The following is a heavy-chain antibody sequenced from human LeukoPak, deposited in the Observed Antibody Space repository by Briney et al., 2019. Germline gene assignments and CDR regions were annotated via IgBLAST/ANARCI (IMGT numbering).Heavy chain of an antibody. V-gene: IGHV4-30-4*01. D-gene: IGHD6-13*01. Sequence: SETLSLTCTVSGGSISSGDYYWSWIRQPPGKGLEWIGYIYYSGSTYYNPSLKSRVTISVDTSKNQFSLKLSSVTAADTAVYYCARHKQQPVVWYFDLWGRGTLVTVSS. CDR3: ARHKQQPVVWYFDL. CDR2: IYYSGST. CDR1: GGSISSGDYY. J-gene: IGHJ2*01.